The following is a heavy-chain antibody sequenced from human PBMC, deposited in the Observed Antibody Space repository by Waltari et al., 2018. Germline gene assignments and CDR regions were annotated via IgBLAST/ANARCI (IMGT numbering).Heavy chain of an antibody. Sequence: QVQLQESGPGLVKPSETLSLTCTVSGGSISSYYWSWIRQPPGKGLEWIGYIYYGGGTNYNPSLKSRVTISVDTSKNQFSLKLSSVTAADTAVYYCARGEGSSWYYPLDYWGQGTLVTVSS. D-gene: IGHD6-13*01. J-gene: IGHJ4*02. V-gene: IGHV4-59*01. CDR3: ARGEGSSWYYPLDY. CDR2: IYYGGGT. CDR1: GGSISSYY.